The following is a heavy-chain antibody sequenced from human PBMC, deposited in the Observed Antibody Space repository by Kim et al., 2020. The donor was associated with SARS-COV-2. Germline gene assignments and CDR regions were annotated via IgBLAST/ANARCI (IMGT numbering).Heavy chain of an antibody. D-gene: IGHD6-13*01. J-gene: IGHJ4*02. V-gene: IGHV4-59*08. CDR1: GGSISTYY. CDR3: ARGSAAAGFFDY. Sequence: SETLSLTCTVSGGSISTYYWSWIRQPPGKGLEWIGYIYYSGSTNYNPSLKSRVTISVDTSKNQFSLKLSSVTAADTAVYYCARGSAAAGFFDYWGQGILVTVSS. CDR2: IYYSGST.